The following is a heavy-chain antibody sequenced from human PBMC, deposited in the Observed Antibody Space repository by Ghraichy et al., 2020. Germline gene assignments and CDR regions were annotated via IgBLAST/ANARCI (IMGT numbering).Heavy chain of an antibody. CDR1: GYTFTAYY. J-gene: IGHJ4*02. V-gene: IGHV1-2*02. CDR3: ASLGSDYGDHEYVPFDY. Sequence: ASVKVSCKASGYTFTAYYIHWVRQAPGQGLEWMGSINPNSGGTKYAQKFQGKVTMTRDTSTSKAYMEVSRVRFDDPAFYYCASLGSDYGDHEYVPFDYCGEG. D-gene: IGHD4-17*01. CDR2: INPNSGGT.